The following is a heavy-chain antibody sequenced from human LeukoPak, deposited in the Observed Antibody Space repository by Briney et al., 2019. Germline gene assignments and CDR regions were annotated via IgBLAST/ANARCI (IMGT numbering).Heavy chain of an antibody. Sequence: SETLSLTCAVSGGSISSCGYSWSWIRQPPGKGLEWIGYIYHSGSTYYNPSLKSRVTISVDRSKNQFSLKLSSVTAADTAVYYCARTNGNYYDSSGYYYFDYWGQGTLVTVSS. CDR1: GGSISSCGYS. J-gene: IGHJ4*02. CDR2: IYHSGST. CDR3: ARTNGNYYDSSGYYYFDY. V-gene: IGHV4-30-2*01. D-gene: IGHD3-22*01.